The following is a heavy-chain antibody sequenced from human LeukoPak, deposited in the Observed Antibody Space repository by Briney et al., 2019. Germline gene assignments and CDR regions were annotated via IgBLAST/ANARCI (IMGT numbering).Heavy chain of an antibody. CDR2: VSPYNGHT. CDR3: ATDNWNSFDY. J-gene: IGHJ4*02. Sequence: ASVKVSCKASGYTFTSYGISWVRQAPGQGLEWVGWVSPYNGHTNYAQKLQGRVTMTTDTSTSTAYMEVRSLRSDDTAMYYCATDNWNSFDYWGQGALVTVSS. D-gene: IGHD1-7*01. CDR1: GYTFTSYG. V-gene: IGHV1-18*01.